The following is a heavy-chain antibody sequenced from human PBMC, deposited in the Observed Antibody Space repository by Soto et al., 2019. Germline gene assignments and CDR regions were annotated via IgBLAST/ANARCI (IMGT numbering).Heavy chain of an antibody. CDR2: MNPNGGNT. Sequence: QVQLVQSVAEVKQPGASVKVSCKASGYTCTSYATNWVRQATGQGLEWMGWMNPNGGNTGYAQKFQGRVTMTRNTSISTAYMELISPRSEDTAVYYCAREKTSYGMDVWGQGTRVTVSS. CDR1: GYTCTSYA. V-gene: IGHV1-8*01. CDR3: AREKTSYGMDV. J-gene: IGHJ6*02.